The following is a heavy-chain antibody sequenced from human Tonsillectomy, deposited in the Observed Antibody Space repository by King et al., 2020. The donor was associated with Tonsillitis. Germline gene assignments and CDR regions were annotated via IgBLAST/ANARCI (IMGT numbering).Heavy chain of an antibody. Sequence: QLQESGPGLVKPSETLSLTCTVSGGSISISRFYWGWIRQSPGKGLEWIGSVYYAGSTYYNPSLESRVTMSADTSKNQFSLKLSSVTATDTSVYYCARQESSGWPAYFDFWGQGILVTVAS. CDR2: VYYAGST. D-gene: IGHD6-19*01. CDR3: ARQESSGWPAYFDF. J-gene: IGHJ4*02. V-gene: IGHV4-39*01. CDR1: GGSISISRFY.